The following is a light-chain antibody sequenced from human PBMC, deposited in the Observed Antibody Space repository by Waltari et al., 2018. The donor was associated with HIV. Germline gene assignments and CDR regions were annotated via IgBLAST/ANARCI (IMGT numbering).Light chain of an antibody. V-gene: IGKV1-39*01. Sequence: DIRMTQSPSSVPASVGDRVTITCRASESIGKYLNWYQQKPGKAPKLLIHAASTLEGGVPSRFSGSGSGTDFSLTISGLQREDIATYYCQQSYRIPRSFGQGTKLEIK. CDR1: ESIGKY. J-gene: IGKJ2*04. CDR3: QQSYRIPRS. CDR2: AAS.